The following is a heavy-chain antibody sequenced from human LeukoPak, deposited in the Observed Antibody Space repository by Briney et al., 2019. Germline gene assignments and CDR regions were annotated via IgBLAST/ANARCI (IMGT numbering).Heavy chain of an antibody. Sequence: GGSLRLSCATSGFTFSSYAMSWVRQAPGKGLEWVSAISGSGGSTYYADSVKGRFTISRDNSKNTLYLQMNSLRAEDTAVYYCAKSPPVAGTYSYFDYWGQGTLVTVSS. V-gene: IGHV3-23*01. CDR2: ISGSGGST. J-gene: IGHJ4*02. D-gene: IGHD6-19*01. CDR1: GFTFSSYA. CDR3: AKSPPVAGTYSYFDY.